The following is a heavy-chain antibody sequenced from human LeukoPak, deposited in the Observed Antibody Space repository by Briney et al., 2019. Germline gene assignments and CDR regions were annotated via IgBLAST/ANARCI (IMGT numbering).Heavy chain of an antibody. CDR1: GYTFTGYY. D-gene: IGHD6-13*01. Sequence: GASVKVSCKASGYTFTGYYMHWVRQAPGQGLEWMGWINPNSGGTNYAQKFQGRVTMTRDTSISTAYMELSRLRSDDTAVYYCAISSSSWASAFDIWGQGTMVTVSS. CDR3: AISSSSWASAFDI. CDR2: INPNSGGT. J-gene: IGHJ3*02. V-gene: IGHV1-2*02.